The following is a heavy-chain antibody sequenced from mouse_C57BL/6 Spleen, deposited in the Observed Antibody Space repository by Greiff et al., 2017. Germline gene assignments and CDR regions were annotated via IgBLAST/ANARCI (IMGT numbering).Heavy chain of an antibody. J-gene: IGHJ1*03. V-gene: IGHV1-69*01. Sequence: QVQLQQSGAELVMPGASVKLSCKASGYTFTSYWMPWVKQRPGQGLEWIGEIDPSDSYTNYNQKFKGKSTLTVDKSSSTAYMQLSSLTSEDSAVYYCARGGGSISCWYFDVWGTGTTVTVSS. CDR2: IDPSDSYT. CDR1: GYTFTSYW. D-gene: IGHD1-1*01. CDR3: ARGGGSISCWYFDV.